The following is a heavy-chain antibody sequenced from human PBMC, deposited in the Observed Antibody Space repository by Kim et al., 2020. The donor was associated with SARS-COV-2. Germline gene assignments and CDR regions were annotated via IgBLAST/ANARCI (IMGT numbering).Heavy chain of an antibody. V-gene: IGHV1-45*02. CDR1: GYTFTCCS. D-gene: IGHD1-26*01. CDR3: ARSEWELHFYYYYGMDV. CDR2: ITLYNGNT. J-gene: IGHJ6*02. Sequence: SVKVSCKASGYTFTCCSLHWLQQAPGQGLERMRWITLYNGNTNYAKKFQGRVTITRDMSLRTAYIELSSLRSEYSAVYYWARSEWELHFYYYYGMDVWGQGTTVTVSS.